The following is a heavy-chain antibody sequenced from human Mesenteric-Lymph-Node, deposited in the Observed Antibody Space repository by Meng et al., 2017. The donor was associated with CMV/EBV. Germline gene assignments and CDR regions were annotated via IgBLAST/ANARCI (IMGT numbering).Heavy chain of an antibody. V-gene: IGHV4-59*01. Sequence: SETLSLTCTVSGGSISSYYWSWIRQPPGKGLEWIGYIYYSGSTNYNPSLKSRVTISVDTSKNTLYLQMNSLRPEDTSAYYCAKVAVFGDFEAFDIWGQGTMVTVSS. CDR1: GGSISSYY. J-gene: IGHJ3*02. CDR2: IYYSGST. D-gene: IGHD4-17*01. CDR3: AKVAVFGDFEAFDI.